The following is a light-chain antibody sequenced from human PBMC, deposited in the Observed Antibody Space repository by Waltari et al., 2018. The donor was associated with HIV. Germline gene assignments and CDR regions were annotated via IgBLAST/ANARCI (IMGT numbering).Light chain of an antibody. J-gene: IGKJ4*01. CDR3: QQASSFPHT. Sequence: DIQMTQSPSSVSASVGDKVTISCHATQGISNYLAWYQQKPGTAPHLLIYDASILQGWVPSRFTGTGSGTDFTLTIINLQPEDFAVYYCQQASSFPHTFGGGTRV. CDR1: QGISNY. V-gene: IGKV1-12*01. CDR2: DAS.